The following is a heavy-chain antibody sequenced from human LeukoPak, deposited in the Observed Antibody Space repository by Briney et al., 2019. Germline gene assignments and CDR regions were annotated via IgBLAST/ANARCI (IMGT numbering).Heavy chain of an antibody. CDR3: ARGRLSTL. Sequence: GASVKVSCKASGYPFSIYDVNWVRQAAGQGREWLGWMNPNGIAAGYSQKFQDRVTLTMDTPTSTAYLELSSLRSEDTAVYYCARGRLSTLWGQGTLVTVSS. D-gene: IGHD2-2*01. CDR1: GYPFSIYD. CDR2: MNPNGIAA. V-gene: IGHV1-8*01. J-gene: IGHJ4*02.